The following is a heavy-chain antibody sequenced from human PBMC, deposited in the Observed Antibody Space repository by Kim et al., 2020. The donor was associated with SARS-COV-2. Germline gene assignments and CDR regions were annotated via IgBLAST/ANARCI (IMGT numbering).Heavy chain of an antibody. V-gene: IGHV3-30*18. Sequence: GGSLRLSCAASGFTFSSYGMHWVRQAPGKGLEWVAVISYDGSNKYYADSVKGRFTISRDNSKNTLYLQMNSLRAEDTAVYYCAKDLPHSLRFLEWIPWAFDIWGQGTMVTVSS. CDR1: GFTFSSYG. CDR2: ISYDGSNK. J-gene: IGHJ3*02. CDR3: AKDLPHSLRFLEWIPWAFDI. D-gene: IGHD3-3*01.